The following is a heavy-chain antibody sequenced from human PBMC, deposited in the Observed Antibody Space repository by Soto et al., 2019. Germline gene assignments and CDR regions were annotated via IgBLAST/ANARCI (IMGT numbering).Heavy chain of an antibody. CDR2: ISGSGGST. D-gene: IGHD1-26*01. CDR1: GFTFSSYA. CDR3: AGRGSGSYYDY. J-gene: IGHJ4*02. V-gene: IGHV3-23*01. Sequence: EVPLLESGGGLVQPGGSLRLSCAASGFTFSSYAMRWVRQAPVKGLEWVSAISGSGGSTYYADSVKGRFTISRDNSENRLYPQMNSMRAEDPAVYYCAGRGSGSYYDYWGQGTLVTVSS.